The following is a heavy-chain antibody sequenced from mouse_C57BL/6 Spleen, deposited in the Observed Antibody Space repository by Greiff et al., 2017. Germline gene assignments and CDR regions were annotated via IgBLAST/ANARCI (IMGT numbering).Heavy chain of an antibody. J-gene: IGHJ1*03. D-gene: IGHD1-1*01. Sequence: QVQLQQPGAELVKPGASVKLSCKASGYTFTSYWMHWVKQRPGQGLEWIGMIHPNSGSTNYNEKFKSKATLTVDKSSSTAYMQLSSLTSEDSAGYYGARFYYGSSHWYFGGGGTGTTVTVAS. CDR2: IHPNSGST. CDR1: GYTFTSYW. V-gene: IGHV1-64*01. CDR3: ARFYYGSSHWYFGG.